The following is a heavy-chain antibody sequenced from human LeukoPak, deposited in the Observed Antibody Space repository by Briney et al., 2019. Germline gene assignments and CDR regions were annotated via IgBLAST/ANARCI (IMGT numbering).Heavy chain of an antibody. CDR1: GYTFTSYG. Sequence: GASVKVSCKASGYTFTSYGISWVRQAPGQGLEWMGWISAYNGNTNYAQKLKGRVTMTTDTSTSAAYMELRSLRSDDTAVYYCARAGSSRGSFYYYYGMDVWGQGTTVTVSS. D-gene: IGHD3-10*01. V-gene: IGHV1-18*01. CDR3: ARAGSSRGSFYYYYGMDV. J-gene: IGHJ6*02. CDR2: ISAYNGNT.